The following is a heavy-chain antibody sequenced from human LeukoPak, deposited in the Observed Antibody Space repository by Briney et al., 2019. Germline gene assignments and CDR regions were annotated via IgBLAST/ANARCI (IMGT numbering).Heavy chain of an antibody. D-gene: IGHD6-13*01. Sequence: PSETLSLTCAVSGGSISSSYWWSWVRQPPRKGLEWIGEIYHSGSINYNPSLKRRVSISVDKSKNQFSLKLSSVTAADTAVYYCARGTPRVYSSSWFFDYWGQGTLVTVSS. J-gene: IGHJ4*02. CDR2: IYHSGSI. CDR1: GGSISSSYW. CDR3: ARGTPRVYSSSWFFDY. V-gene: IGHV4-4*02.